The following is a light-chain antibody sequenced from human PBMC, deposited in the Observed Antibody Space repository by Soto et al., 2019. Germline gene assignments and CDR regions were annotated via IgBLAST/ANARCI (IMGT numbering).Light chain of an antibody. CDR2: DAS. CDR3: QQRKYWPPLT. V-gene: IGKV3-11*01. Sequence: ETVLTQSPATLSLSPGERATRSCRASQSVDINLAWYQQKPGQAPRLLIYDASNRATGIRARFSGSGSGTDFTLTISSLEPEDFALYYCQQRKYWPPLTFGQGTRLEIK. J-gene: IGKJ5*01. CDR1: QSVDIN.